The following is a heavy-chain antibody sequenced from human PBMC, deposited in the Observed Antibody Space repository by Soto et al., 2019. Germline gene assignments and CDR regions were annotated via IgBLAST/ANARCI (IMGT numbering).Heavy chain of an antibody. Sequence: EEQVLESGGGLVQPGGSLRLSCAASGFTFSTYVINWVRQAPGKGLEWVSAVSTSGDSTYYADSVRGRFTISRDNSKNTLFLQMSSLRADDTAVYYCAKKYCSGASCPGAFDIWGQGTMVTVSS. CDR1: GFTFSTYV. D-gene: IGHD2-15*01. CDR3: AKKYCSGASCPGAFDI. J-gene: IGHJ3*02. V-gene: IGHV3-23*01. CDR2: VSTSGDST.